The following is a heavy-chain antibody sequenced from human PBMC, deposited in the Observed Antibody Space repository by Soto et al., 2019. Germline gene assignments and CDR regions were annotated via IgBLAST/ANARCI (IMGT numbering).Heavy chain of an antibody. CDR3: ARGYCTTTICDPWFDP. Sequence: GESLKISCTGVGYIFTSYWICWVRQMPVKGLEWMGIIYPGDSDTRYSPSFQGQVTISADKSITTAYLQWSSLKASDTAMYYCARGYCTTTICDPWFDPWGQGTLVTVSS. CDR1: GYIFTSYW. J-gene: IGHJ5*02. V-gene: IGHV5-51*01. D-gene: IGHD2-2*01. CDR2: IYPGDSDT.